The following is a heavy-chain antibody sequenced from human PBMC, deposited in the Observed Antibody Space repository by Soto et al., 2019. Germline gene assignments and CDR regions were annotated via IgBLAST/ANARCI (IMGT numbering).Heavy chain of an antibody. CDR1: GSGFISSG. J-gene: IGHJ6*02. CDR2: IVVASGQT. Sequence: SVKVSCKASGSGFISSGIQWVRQAHGQRLEWIGWIVVASGQTNYAQNFRGRVAITRDTSTATAYIELTGLTSEDTAVYFCSADSPDIGVGWWVWGQGTTVTVSS. CDR3: SADSPDIGVGWWV. D-gene: IGHD2-15*01. V-gene: IGHV1-58*02.